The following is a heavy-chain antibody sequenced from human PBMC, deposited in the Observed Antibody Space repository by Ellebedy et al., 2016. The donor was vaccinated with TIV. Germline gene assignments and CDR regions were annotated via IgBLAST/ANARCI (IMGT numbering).Heavy chain of an antibody. Sequence: GESLKISCAASGFTFSRNGMHWVRQAPGKGLEWVAVIWSDGSNKYYVDSVKGRFTISRDNSKNTLYLQMNTLRAEDTAVYYCAREGYYDSSGYYYNSDAFDIWGQGTMVTVSS. CDR2: IWSDGSNK. V-gene: IGHV3-33*01. D-gene: IGHD3-22*01. CDR1: GFTFSRNG. J-gene: IGHJ3*02. CDR3: AREGYYDSSGYYYNSDAFDI.